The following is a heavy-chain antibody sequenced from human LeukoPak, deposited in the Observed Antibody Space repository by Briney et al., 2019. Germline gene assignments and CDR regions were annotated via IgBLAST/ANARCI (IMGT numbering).Heavy chain of an antibody. D-gene: IGHD3-22*01. V-gene: IGHV1-58*01. CDR1: GFIFISST. CDR3: AADEFYYDTSGFWGLDY. CDR2: IVVGSGNT. J-gene: IGHJ4*02. Sequence: SVKVSCKASGFIFISSTLQWVRQARGQRPEWIGWIVVGSGNTNYAQRFQQTVNITRDMSTGTAYMELSSLRSEDTAVYYCAADEFYYDTSGFWGLDYWGQGTLVTVSS.